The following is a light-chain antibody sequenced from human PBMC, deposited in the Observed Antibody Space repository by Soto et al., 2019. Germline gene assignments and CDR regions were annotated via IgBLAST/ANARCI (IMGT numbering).Light chain of an antibody. CDR3: QSYDSRLRV. CDR2: DNN. CDR1: SSNIGAGYD. Sequence: QAVVTQPPSVSGAPGQRVTISCTGSSSNIGAGYDVHWYQQLPGTAPKLLIFDNNNRPSGVPERFSGSKSGTSASLAITGLQAEDEADYYCQSYDSRLRVFGGGTKLTVL. J-gene: IGLJ3*02. V-gene: IGLV1-40*01.